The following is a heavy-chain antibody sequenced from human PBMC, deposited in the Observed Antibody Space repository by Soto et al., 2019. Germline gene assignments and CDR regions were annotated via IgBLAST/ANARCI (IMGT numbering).Heavy chain of an antibody. D-gene: IGHD6-25*01. CDR1: GYNFTFYW. Sequence: LNISCKGSGYNFTFYWILWVRQLPGKGLEWMGIIYPGDSDTRYSPSFQGLVTISADKSINTAYLQWSSLRASDTAMYYCARHDGAAMLGDVWGQGTTVTVSS. V-gene: IGHV5-51*01. J-gene: IGHJ6*02. CDR3: ARHDGAAMLGDV. CDR2: IYPGDSDT.